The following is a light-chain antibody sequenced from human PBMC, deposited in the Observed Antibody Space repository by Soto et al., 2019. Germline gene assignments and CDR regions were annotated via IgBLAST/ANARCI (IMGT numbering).Light chain of an antibody. CDR3: SSYTGSSTLYV. CDR2: EVS. J-gene: IGLJ1*01. Sequence: QSALTQPASVSGSPGQSITISCTGTSSDVGGYNYVSWYRQHPGKAPKLMIYEVSNRPSGFSNRFSGSKSGNTASLTISGLRAEDEADYYCSSYTGSSTLYVFGTGTKVTVL. V-gene: IGLV2-14*01. CDR1: SSDVGGYNY.